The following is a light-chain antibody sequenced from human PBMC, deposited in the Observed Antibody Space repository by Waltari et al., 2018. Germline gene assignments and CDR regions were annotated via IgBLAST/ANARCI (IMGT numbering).Light chain of an antibody. CDR2: DAS. CDR1: QNVGIY. V-gene: IGKV3-11*01. J-gene: IGKJ4*01. CDR3: QQRRSWPPLT. Sequence: VLTQSPATLSLFPGERATLSCRASQNVGIYLAWYQQKPGQAPRLLIYDASNRATGVPARFSGSGSGTDFTLTISSLEPEDFAVYYCQQRRSWPPLTFGGGTRVEI.